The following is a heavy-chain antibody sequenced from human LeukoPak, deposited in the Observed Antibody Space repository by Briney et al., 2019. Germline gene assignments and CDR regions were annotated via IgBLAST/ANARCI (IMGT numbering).Heavy chain of an antibody. CDR2: IYTSGST. CDR3: AREDGYCSGGSCYSNWFDP. CDR1: GGSISNYD. D-gene: IGHD2-15*01. J-gene: IGHJ5*02. V-gene: IGHV4-4*07. Sequence: SETLSLTCTVSGGSISNYDWSWIRQPAGKGLEWIGRIYTSGSTNYNPSLKSRVTMSEDTSKKQFSLKLSSVTAADTAVYYCAREDGYCSGGSCYSNWFDPWGQGTLVTVSS.